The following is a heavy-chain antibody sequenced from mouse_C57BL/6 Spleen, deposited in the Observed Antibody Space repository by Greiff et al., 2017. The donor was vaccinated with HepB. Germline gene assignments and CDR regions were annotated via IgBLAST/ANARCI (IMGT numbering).Heavy chain of an antibody. CDR3: ARGGLLDY. Sequence: QVQLKQSGAELARPGASVKLSCKASGYTFTSYGISWVKQRTGQGLEWIGEIYPRSGNTYYNEKFKGKATLTADKSSSTAYMELRSLTSEDSAVYFFARGGLLDYWGQGTTLTVSS. CDR2: IYPRSGNT. D-gene: IGHD2-4*01. CDR1: GYTFTSYG. J-gene: IGHJ2*01. V-gene: IGHV1-81*01.